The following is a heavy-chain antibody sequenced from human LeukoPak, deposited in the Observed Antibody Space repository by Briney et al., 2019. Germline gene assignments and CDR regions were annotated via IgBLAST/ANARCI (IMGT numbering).Heavy chain of an antibody. D-gene: IGHD3-10*01. Sequence: VASVKVSCKASGYTFTSYDINWVRQATGQGLEWMGWMNPNSDNTGYAQKFQGRVTMTRNTSISTAYMELSSLRSEDTAAYYCARGILYGSGSYRTVWGQGTLVTVSS. CDR3: ARGILYGSGSYRTV. V-gene: IGHV1-8*01. CDR2: MNPNSDNT. J-gene: IGHJ1*01. CDR1: GYTFTSYD.